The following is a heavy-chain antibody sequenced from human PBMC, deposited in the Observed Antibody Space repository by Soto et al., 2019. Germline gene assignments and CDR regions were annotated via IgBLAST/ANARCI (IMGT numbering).Heavy chain of an antibody. Sequence: TGGSLRLSCAASGFTFSSYWMHWARQAPGKGLVWLSHIDSDGSSTTYADSVKGRFTISRDNAKNTLYLQMNSLRAEDTAVYYCTRGYDYVWGVYWGQGTLVTVSS. CDR3: TRGYDYVWGVY. CDR2: IDSDGSST. J-gene: IGHJ4*02. D-gene: IGHD3-16*01. V-gene: IGHV3-74*01. CDR1: GFTFSSYW.